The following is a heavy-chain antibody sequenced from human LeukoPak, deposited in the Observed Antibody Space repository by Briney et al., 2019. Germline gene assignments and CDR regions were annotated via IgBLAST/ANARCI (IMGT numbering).Heavy chain of an antibody. CDR2: ISSSSSYI. V-gene: IGHV3-21*01. Sequence: PGGSLRLSCAASGFTFSSYSMNWVRQAPGKGLEWISSISSSSSYIYYADSVKGRFTISRDNAKNSLYLQMNSLRAEDTAVYYCARGREHCSGGSCYLDAFDIWGQGTMVTVSS. CDR1: GFTFSSYS. D-gene: IGHD2-15*01. J-gene: IGHJ3*02. CDR3: ARGREHCSGGSCYLDAFDI.